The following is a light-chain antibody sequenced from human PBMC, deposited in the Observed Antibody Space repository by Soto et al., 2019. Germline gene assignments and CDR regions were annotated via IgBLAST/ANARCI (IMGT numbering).Light chain of an antibody. CDR3: SSYAGSNMVV. V-gene: IGLV2-8*01. CDR2: EVS. Sequence: QSALTQPPSASGSPGQSVTISCTGTSSDVGGYNYVSWYQQHPGKAPKLMIYEVSKRPSGVPDRFSGSKSGNTASLTVSGLQDEDEADYYCSSYAGSNMVVFGGGTKLTV. J-gene: IGLJ2*01. CDR1: SSDVGGYNY.